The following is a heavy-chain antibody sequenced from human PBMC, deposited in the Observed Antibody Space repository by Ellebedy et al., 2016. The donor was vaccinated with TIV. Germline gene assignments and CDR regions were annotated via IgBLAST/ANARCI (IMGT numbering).Heavy chain of an antibody. CDR3: AKGYDFWSGQPFDP. J-gene: IGHJ5*02. CDR2: ISGSGGST. CDR1: GFTFSSYA. D-gene: IGHD3-3*01. V-gene: IGHV3-23*01. Sequence: GESLKISCAASGFTFSSYAMSWVRQAPGKGLEWVSAISGSGGSTCYADSVKGRFTISRDNSKNTLYLQMNSLRAEDTAVYYCAKGYDFWSGQPFDPWGQGTLVTVSS.